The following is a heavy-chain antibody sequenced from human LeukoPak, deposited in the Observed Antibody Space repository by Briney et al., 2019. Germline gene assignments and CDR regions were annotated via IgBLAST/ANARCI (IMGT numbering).Heavy chain of an antibody. D-gene: IGHD3-3*01. CDR1: GGSIRNYY. CDR3: ARSQLRSRLDP. J-gene: IGHJ5*02. V-gene: IGHV4-59*01. Sequence: SETLSLTCTVSGGSIRNYYWTWIRQPPGKGLEWIGYTYNTGTTNYNPSLKSRVTISLDTSKNQFSLKLTSVTASDTAVYYCARSQLRSRLDPWGQGTLVTVSS. CDR2: TYNTGTT.